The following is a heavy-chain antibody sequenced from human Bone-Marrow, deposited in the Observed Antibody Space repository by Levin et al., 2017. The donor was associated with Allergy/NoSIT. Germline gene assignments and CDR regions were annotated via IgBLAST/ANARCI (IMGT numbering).Heavy chain of an antibody. J-gene: IGHJ4*02. D-gene: IGHD6-6*01. CDR3: ARDFEGQLNS. Sequence: LSLSCAASGFPFSSYSMNCVRQAPGKGLEWVSSISSGIRYISYADSVKGRFTISRDDARNSLYLQMNSLRAKDPALYYCARDFEGQLNSWGQGTLVTVSA. V-gene: IGHV3-21*06. CDR1: GFPFSSYS. CDR2: ISSGIRYI.